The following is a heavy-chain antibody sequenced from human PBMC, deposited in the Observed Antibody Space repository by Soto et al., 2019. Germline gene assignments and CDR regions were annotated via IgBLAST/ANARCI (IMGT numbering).Heavy chain of an antibody. Sequence: GGSLRLSCAASGFTFDDYAMHWVRQAPGKGLEWVSGISWNSGSIGYADSVKGRFTISRDNAKNSLYLQMSSLRAEDTALYFCAKGTEYSSSSALDYWGQGTLVTVSS. J-gene: IGHJ4*02. CDR2: ISWNSGSI. D-gene: IGHD6-6*01. CDR3: AKGTEYSSSSALDY. V-gene: IGHV3-9*01. CDR1: GFTFDDYA.